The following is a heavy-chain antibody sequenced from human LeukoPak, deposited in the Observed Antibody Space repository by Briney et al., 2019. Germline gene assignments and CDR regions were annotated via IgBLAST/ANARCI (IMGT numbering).Heavy chain of an antibody. V-gene: IGHV1-69*13. Sequence: VASVKVSCKASGGTFSSYAISWVRQAPGQGLEWMGGIIPIFGTANYAQKFQGRVTITADESTSTAYMELSSLRSEDTAVYYCARVVGTQWELLPFDYWGQGTLVTVSS. CDR2: IIPIFGTA. CDR1: GGTFSSYA. D-gene: IGHD1-26*01. J-gene: IGHJ4*02. CDR3: ARVVGTQWELLPFDY.